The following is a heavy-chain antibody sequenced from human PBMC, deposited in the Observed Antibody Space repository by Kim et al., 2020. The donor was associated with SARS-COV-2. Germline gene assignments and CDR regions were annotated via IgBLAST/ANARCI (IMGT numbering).Heavy chain of an antibody. J-gene: IGHJ4*02. Sequence: GGSLRLSCAASGFTVSSNYMSWVRQAPGKGLEWVSVIYSGGSTYYADSVKGRFTISRDNSKNTLYLQMNSLRAEYTAVYYCAREGSGSPHGYWGQGTLVTVSS. CDR2: IYSGGST. CDR3: AREGSGSPHGY. V-gene: IGHV3-53*01. CDR1: GFTVSSNY. D-gene: IGHD1-26*01.